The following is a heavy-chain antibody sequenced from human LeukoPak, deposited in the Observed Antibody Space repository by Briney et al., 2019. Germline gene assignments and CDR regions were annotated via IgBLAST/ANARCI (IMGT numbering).Heavy chain of an antibody. CDR1: GFTFSSNW. CDR2: IKQDGSEK. D-gene: IGHD3-3*01. CDR3: ATSGSVSITIFGVVIEPFDY. Sequence: GGSLRLSCAASGFTFSSNWMSWVRQAPGKGLEWVANIKQDGSEKYYVDSVKGRFTISRDNAKNSLYLQVNSLRAEDTAVYYCATSGSVSITIFGVVIEPFDYWGQGTLVTVSS. V-gene: IGHV3-7*01. J-gene: IGHJ4*02.